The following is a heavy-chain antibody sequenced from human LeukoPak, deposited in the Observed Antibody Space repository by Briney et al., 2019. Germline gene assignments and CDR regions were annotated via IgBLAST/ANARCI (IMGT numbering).Heavy chain of an antibody. CDR1: GYTFTGYY. Sequence: GASVKVSCKASGYTFTGYYMHWVRQAPGQGLEWMGWINPNSGGTNYAQKFQGRVTMTRDTSISTAYMELSRLRSDDTAVYYCARSVTLWFEELSPTLNWFDPWGQGTLVTVSS. CDR2: INPNSGGT. D-gene: IGHD3-10*01. CDR3: ARSVTLWFEELSPTLNWFDP. J-gene: IGHJ5*02. V-gene: IGHV1-2*02.